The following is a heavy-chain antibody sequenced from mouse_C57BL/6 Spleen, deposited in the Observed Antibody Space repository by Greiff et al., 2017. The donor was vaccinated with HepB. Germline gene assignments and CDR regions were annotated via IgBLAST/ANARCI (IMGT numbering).Heavy chain of an antibody. J-gene: IGHJ3*01. V-gene: IGHV1-50*01. CDR2: IDPSDSYT. Sequence: QVQLQQPGAELVKPGASVKLSCKASGYTFTSYWMQWVKQRPGQGLEWIGEIDPSDSYTNYNQKFKGKATLTVDTSSSTAYMQLSSLTSEDAAVYYWAIYDGYYGAYWGKGTLVTVSA. CDR1: GYTFTSYW. D-gene: IGHD2-3*01. CDR3: AIYDGYYGAY.